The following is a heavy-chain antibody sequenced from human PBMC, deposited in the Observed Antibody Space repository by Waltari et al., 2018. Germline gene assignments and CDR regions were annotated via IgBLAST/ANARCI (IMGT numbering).Heavy chain of an antibody. J-gene: IGHJ3*02. Sequence: QVQLVESGGGVVQPGRSLRLSCAASGFTFSHYGMHWVRQAPGKGLGWVAVISDDGSSTYYGDSVKGRFTLSRDKSRNTLNLQMNRLRTEDTAMYYCVSYPIFQGAVDAFDIWGQGTMVTVSS. CDR3: VSYPIFQGAVDAFDI. CDR1: GFTFSHYG. D-gene: IGHD3-3*02. CDR2: ISDDGSST. V-gene: IGHV3-30*03.